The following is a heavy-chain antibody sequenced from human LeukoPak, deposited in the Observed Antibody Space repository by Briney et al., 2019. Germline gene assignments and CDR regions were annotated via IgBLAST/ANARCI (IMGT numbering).Heavy chain of an antibody. CDR1: GYTFTSYG. CDR2: ISAYNGST. J-gene: IGHJ6*03. D-gene: IGHD3-3*01. Sequence: GASVKVSCKASGYTFTSYGISWVRQAPGQGLEWMGWISAYNGSTNYAQKLQGRVTMTTDTSTSTAYMELRSLRSDDTAVYYCARVCYDFWSAITTYYYMDVWGKGTTVTVSS. V-gene: IGHV1-18*01. CDR3: ARVCYDFWSAITTYYYMDV.